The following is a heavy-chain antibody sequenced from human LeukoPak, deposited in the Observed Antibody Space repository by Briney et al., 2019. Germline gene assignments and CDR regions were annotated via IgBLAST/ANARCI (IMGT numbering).Heavy chain of an antibody. D-gene: IGHD2-2*01. J-gene: IGHJ4*02. CDR3: ATHRNTSSPNFGY. V-gene: IGHV4-59*01. CDR2: IYYSGNT. CDR1: GGSMTGYY. Sequence: PSETLSLTCSVSGGSMTGYYWNWIRQSPEKKLEWIAYIYYSGNTDYNPSLRSRVTVSIDTSKNQFSLKLTSVTAADTAVYYCATHRNTSSPNFGYWGQGTLVTVSS.